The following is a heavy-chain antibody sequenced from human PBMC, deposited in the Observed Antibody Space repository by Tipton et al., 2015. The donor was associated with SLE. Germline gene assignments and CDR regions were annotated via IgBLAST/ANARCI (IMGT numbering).Heavy chain of an antibody. CDR3: AKDTGSGYNYYYYYMDV. CDR1: GFTFSNAW. V-gene: IGHV3-53*05. CDR2: IYSGGST. D-gene: IGHD3-22*01. Sequence: SLRLSCAASGFTFSNAWMSWVRQAPGKGLEWVSVIYSGGSTYYADSVKGRFTISRDNSKNTLYLQMNSLRAEDTALYYCAKDTGSGYNYYYYYMDVWGKGTTVTVSS. J-gene: IGHJ6*03.